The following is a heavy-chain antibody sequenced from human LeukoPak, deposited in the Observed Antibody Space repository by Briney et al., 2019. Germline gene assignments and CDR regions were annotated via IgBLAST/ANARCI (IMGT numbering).Heavy chain of an antibody. CDR2: IIPIFGTA. D-gene: IGHD6-19*01. J-gene: IGHJ5*01. V-gene: IGHV1-69*05. Sequence: ASVKVSCKASGGTFRSYAISWVRQAPEQGLEWMGRIIPIFGTAKYAQKFQGRVTITTDESTSTAYVELSSLTSEDTAVYYCARAPSYSSNWYDYWGRGTLVTVSS. CDR3: ARAPSYSSNWYDY. CDR1: GGTFRSYA.